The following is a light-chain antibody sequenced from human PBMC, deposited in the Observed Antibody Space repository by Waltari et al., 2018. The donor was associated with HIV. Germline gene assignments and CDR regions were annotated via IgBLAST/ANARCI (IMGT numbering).Light chain of an antibody. CDR3: CSYAGNNTLV. J-gene: IGLJ3*02. V-gene: IGLV2-23*01. CDR1: NSDVGRYKF. CDR2: EGT. Sequence: QSALTQPASVSGSPGQSITISCTGTNSDVGRYKFVCWYQQHPGKAPKFMIYEGTKRPSGVSNRFSGSKSGNTASLTISGLQAEDEADYHCCSYAGNNTLVFGGGTKLTVI.